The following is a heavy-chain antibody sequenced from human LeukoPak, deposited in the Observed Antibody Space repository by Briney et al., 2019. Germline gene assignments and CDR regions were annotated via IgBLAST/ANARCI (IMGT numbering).Heavy chain of an antibody. CDR2: IRYDGSNK. D-gene: IGHD5/OR15-5a*01. CDR1: EFTFYNYG. J-gene: IGHJ3*02. Sequence: GGSLRLSCAASEFTFYNYGMHWVRQAPGKGLEWVAFIRYDGSNKYYADSVKGRFTISRDNSINTLYLQMNSLRAEDTAVFYCARGTYFLRSSTDPFDIWGQGTMVTVSS. V-gene: IGHV3-30*02. CDR3: ARGTYFLRSSTDPFDI.